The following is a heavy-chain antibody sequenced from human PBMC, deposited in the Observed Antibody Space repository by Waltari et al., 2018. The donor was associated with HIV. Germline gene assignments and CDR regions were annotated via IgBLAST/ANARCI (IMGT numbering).Heavy chain of an antibody. D-gene: IGHD3-10*01. CDR1: GYTFINYG. CDR3: ARVSGSGYYGMDV. J-gene: IGHJ6*02. V-gene: IGHV1-18*01. Sequence: QVHLVQSGGEVKKPGASVKVSCKASGYTFINYGISWVRQAPGQGLEWMGWSSVYNGDTNYAQKFQGRVTMTTDTSTSTAYMELRSLRSDDTAVYFCARVSGSGYYGMDVWGQGTTVTVSS. CDR2: SSVYNGDT.